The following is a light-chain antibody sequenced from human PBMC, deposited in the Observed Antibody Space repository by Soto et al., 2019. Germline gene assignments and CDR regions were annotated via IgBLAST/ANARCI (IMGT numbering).Light chain of an antibody. J-gene: IGLJ1*01. V-gene: IGLV2-23*01. CDR3: CSYEGRTTYV. Sequence: QSVLAQPASVSGSPGRSITISCTGGSSDVGNYNLVSWYQQHPDRAPKLIIFEGNKRPSGISNRFSGSKSGNTASLTISGLQKEEEAAYYCCSYEGRTTYVFGTGTKVTV. CDR1: SSDVGNYNL. CDR2: EGN.